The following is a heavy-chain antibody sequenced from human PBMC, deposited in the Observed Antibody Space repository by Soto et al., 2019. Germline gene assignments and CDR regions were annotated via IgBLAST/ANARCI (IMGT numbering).Heavy chain of an antibody. D-gene: IGHD6-13*01. CDR1: GGTFSSYA. CDR3: ASGGYEAAAAIPPIEYYYYYMDV. J-gene: IGHJ6*03. CDR2: IIPIFGTA. Sequence: ASVKVSCKASGGTFSSYAISWVRQAPGQGLEWMGGIIPIFGTANYAQKFQGRVTITADESTSTAYMELSSLRSEDTAGYYCASGGYEAAAAIPPIEYYYYYMDVWGKGTTITVSS. V-gene: IGHV1-69*13.